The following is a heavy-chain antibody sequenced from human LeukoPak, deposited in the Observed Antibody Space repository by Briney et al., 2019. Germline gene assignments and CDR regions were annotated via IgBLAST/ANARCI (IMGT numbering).Heavy chain of an antibody. CDR1: GVSINGNY. Sequence: SETLSLTCTVSGVSINGNYWTWIRQLPGKGLEWIGFVSDTGDTDYNPSLKSRLTLSVDTSKSQLSLSLSSVGAADTALYYCARVFRGVVTSNWFDPWGQGTLVTVSS. V-gene: IGHV4-59*01. CDR2: VSDTGDT. J-gene: IGHJ5*02. CDR3: ARVFRGVVTSNWFDP. D-gene: IGHD3-3*01.